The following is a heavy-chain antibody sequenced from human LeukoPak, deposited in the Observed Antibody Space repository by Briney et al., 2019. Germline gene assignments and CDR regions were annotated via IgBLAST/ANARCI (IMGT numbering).Heavy chain of an antibody. Sequence: GGSLRLSCAASGFTFSSYSMNWVRQAPGKGLEWVSSISSSSSYIYYADSVKGRFTISGDNAKNSLYLQMNSLRAEDTAVYYCARARRRDGYKSFDYWGQGTLVTVSS. CDR3: ARARRRDGYKSFDY. CDR1: GFTFSSYS. CDR2: ISSSSSYI. D-gene: IGHD5-24*01. J-gene: IGHJ4*02. V-gene: IGHV3-21*01.